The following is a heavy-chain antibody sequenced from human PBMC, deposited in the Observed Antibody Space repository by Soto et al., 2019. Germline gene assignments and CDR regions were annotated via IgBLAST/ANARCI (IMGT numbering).Heavy chain of an antibody. CDR1: GYTFTSYG. D-gene: IGHD4-17*01. V-gene: IGHV1-18*01. CDR3: ARDRFYGDSDAFDI. J-gene: IGHJ3*02. Sequence: ASVKVSCKASGYTFTSYGISWVRQAPGQGLEWMGWISAYNGNTNYAQKLQGRVTMTTDTSTSAAYMELRSLRSDDTAVYYCARDRFYGDSDAFDIWGQGTMVTVSS. CDR2: ISAYNGNT.